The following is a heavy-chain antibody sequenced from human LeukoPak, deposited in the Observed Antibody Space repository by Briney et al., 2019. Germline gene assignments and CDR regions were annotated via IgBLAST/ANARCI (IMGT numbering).Heavy chain of an antibody. CDR3: ARPLFGAISPGY. J-gene: IGHJ4*02. Sequence: GGSLRLSCAASGFTFSSYWMTWVRQAPGRGLEWVANIKEDGSETFYGDSVKGRFTIPRDNAENSLNLQMNNLRPEDTAMYDCARPLFGAISPGYWGQGTLVTVSS. D-gene: IGHD3-10*01. CDR1: GFTFSSYW. V-gene: IGHV3-7*01. CDR2: IKEDGSET.